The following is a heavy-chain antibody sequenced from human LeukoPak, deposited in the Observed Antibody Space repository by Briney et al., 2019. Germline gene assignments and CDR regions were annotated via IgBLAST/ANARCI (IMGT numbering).Heavy chain of an antibody. CDR1: GFTFSSYW. V-gene: IGHV3-74*01. CDR3: ARGKAVAGTMNYYGMDV. D-gene: IGHD6-19*01. J-gene: IGHJ6*02. Sequence: PGGSLRLSCAASGFTFSSYWMHRVRQAPGKGLVWVSRINSDGSSTSYADSVKGRFTISRDNAKNTLYLQMNSLRAEDTAVYYCARGKAVAGTMNYYGMDVWGQGTTVTVSS. CDR2: INSDGSST.